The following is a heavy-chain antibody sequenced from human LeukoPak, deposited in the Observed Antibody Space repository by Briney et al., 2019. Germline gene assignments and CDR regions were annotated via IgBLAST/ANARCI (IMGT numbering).Heavy chain of an antibody. D-gene: IGHD1-1*01. CDR1: GCTFSSYA. CDR2: IIPIFGTA. V-gene: IGHV1-69*13. Sequence: SVKVSCTASGCTFSSYAISWVRQAPGQGLEWMGGIIPIFGTANYAQKFQGRVTITADESTSTAYMELSSLRSEDTAVYYCARALVQLEQIHWFDPWGQGTLVTVSS. J-gene: IGHJ5*02. CDR3: ARALVQLEQIHWFDP.